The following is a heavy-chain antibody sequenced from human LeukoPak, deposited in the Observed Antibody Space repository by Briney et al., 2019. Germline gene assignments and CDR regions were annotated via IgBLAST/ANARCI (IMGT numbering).Heavy chain of an antibody. CDR1: GYTFSSYD. Sequence: ASVKVSCKASGYTFSSYDIHWVRQASGQGLEWMGWMNPKSGNTGYAQKFQGRVTMTRDTSMSTAYMELSSLRSEDTAVYYCAKANYYDSSGTSMGRYFDYWGQGTLVTVSS. V-gene: IGHV1-8*01. CDR3: AKANYYDSSGTSMGRYFDY. J-gene: IGHJ4*02. CDR2: MNPKSGNT. D-gene: IGHD3-22*01.